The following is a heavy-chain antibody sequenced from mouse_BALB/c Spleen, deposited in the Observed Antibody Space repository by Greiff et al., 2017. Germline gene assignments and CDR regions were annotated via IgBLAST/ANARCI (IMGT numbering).Heavy chain of an antibody. CDR3: AWDGDYAMDY. CDR1: GYTFTSYY. Sequence: QVQLQQSGPELVKPGASVRISCKASGYTFTSYYIHWVKQRPGQGLEWIGWIYPGNVNTKYNEKFKGKATLTADKSSSTAYMQLSSLTSEDSAVYFCAWDGDYAMDYWGQGTSVTVSS. CDR2: IYPGNVNT. J-gene: IGHJ4*01. D-gene: IGHD4-1*01. V-gene: IGHV1S56*01.